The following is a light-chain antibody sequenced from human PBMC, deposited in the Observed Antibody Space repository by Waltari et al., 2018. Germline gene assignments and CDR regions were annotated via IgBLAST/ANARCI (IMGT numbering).Light chain of an antibody. CDR2: DAS. J-gene: IGKJ4*01. CDR1: QSIGSY. CDR3: QHSNNPLT. V-gene: IGKV3-11*01. Sequence: EIVLTQSPATLSLSPGERATLSCRASQSIGSYLAWYKHKAGQDPRLLIYDASNRATGIPARFSGSGSGTDFTLTISSPEPEDFAVYYCQHSNNPLTFGGGTKVQIK.